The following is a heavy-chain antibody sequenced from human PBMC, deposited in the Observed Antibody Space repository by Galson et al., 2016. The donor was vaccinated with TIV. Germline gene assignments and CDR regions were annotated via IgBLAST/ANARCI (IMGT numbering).Heavy chain of an antibody. CDR1: GDSISRGAFY. D-gene: IGHD3-3*01. CDR3: ARERRGSGYHITSEAFDI. CDR2: IYTSGST. Sequence: TLSLTCTVSGDSISRGAFYWSWLRQPAGKGLEWIGFIYTSGSTDYNPSLKSRVTISVDKSRNQFSLKLSSVTAADTAVYYCARERRGSGYHITSEAFDIWGQGTLVTVSS. J-gene: IGHJ3*02. V-gene: IGHV4-61*02.